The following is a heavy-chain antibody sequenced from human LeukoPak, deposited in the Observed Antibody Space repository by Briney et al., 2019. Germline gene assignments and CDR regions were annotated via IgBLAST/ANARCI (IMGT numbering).Heavy chain of an antibody. D-gene: IGHD4-17*01. V-gene: IGHV3-21*01. CDR3: ARDLYGDYSYVDY. CDR1: GFTFSSYS. J-gene: IGHJ4*02. Sequence: KPGGSLRLSCAASGFTFSSYSMNWVRQAPGKGLEWASSISSSSSYIYYADSVKGRFTISRDNAKNSLYLQMNSLRAEDTAVYYCARDLYGDYSYVDYWGQGTLVTVSS. CDR2: ISSSSSYI.